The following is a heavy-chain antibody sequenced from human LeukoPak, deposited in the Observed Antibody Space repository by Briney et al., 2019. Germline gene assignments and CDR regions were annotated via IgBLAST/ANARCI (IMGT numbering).Heavy chain of an antibody. J-gene: IGHJ3*02. D-gene: IGHD5-24*01. CDR2: INPSGGST. Sequence: ASVKVSCKTSGYTFTSYYIHWVRQAPGQGRGWMGIINPSGGSTASAQKCQGRVTMTRDTYTNTVYMELSSVRSEDTAVYYCARPTKVGNAFHIWGQGTMVTVSS. CDR3: ARPTKVGNAFHI. CDR1: GYTFTSYY. V-gene: IGHV1-46*01.